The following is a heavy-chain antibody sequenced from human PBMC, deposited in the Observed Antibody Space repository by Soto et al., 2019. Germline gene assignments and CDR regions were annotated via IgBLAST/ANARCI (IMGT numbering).Heavy chain of an antibody. CDR2: IYRSGNV. Sequence: QMQLQESGPGLVKPSQTLSLTCTVSGGSISSGGYYWSWIRQLPGKGLECMGYIYRSGNVYYNPSLESRLTISVDTSKNQFSLTLSSVTAADTAVSSCARNNDFSRGSVYYSGMDVWGQGTTVTVTS. D-gene: IGHD3-3*01. CDR3: ARNNDFSRGSVYYSGMDV. J-gene: IGHJ6*02. V-gene: IGHV4-31*03. CDR1: GGSISSGGYY.